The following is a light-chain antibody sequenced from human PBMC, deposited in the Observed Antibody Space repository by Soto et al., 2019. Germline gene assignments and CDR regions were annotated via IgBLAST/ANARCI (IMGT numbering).Light chain of an antibody. V-gene: IGLV4-69*01. CDR1: SGHRSYT. CDR3: QTWGTGYVV. Sequence: QSVLTQSPSASASLGASVRLTCTLSSGHRSYTIAWHQQQPEKGPRYLMKLNSDGSHRKGDGIPDRLSGSSSGAERYLIISSLQSEDEAAYYCQTWGTGYVVFGGGTKLTVL. CDR2: LNSDGSH. J-gene: IGLJ2*01.